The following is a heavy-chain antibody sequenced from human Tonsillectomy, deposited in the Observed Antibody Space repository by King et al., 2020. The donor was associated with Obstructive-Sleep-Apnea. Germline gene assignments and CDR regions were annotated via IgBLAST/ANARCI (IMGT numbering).Heavy chain of an antibody. CDR3: AKDSSSWYKQSAEYFQH. V-gene: IGHV3-9*01. D-gene: IGHD6-13*01. CDR2: ISWNSGSI. CDR1: GFTFDDYA. Sequence: VQLVESGGGLVQPGRSLRLSCAASGFTFDDYAMHWVRQAPGKGLEWVSGISWNSGSIGYADSVKGRFTISRDNAKNSLYLQMNSLRAEDTALYYCAKDSSSWYKQSAEYFQHGGQGTLVTVSS. J-gene: IGHJ1*01.